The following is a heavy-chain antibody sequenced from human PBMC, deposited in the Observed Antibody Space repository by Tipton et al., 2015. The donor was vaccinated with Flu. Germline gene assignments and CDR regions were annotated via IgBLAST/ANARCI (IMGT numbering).Heavy chain of an antibody. D-gene: IGHD6-6*01. V-gene: IGHV4-4*07. CDR3: ARERDVEYSSSYWFDP. CDR1: GGSISSYY. CDR2: IYTSGST. Sequence: TLSLTCTVSGGSISSYYWSWIRQPAGKGLEWIGRIYTSGSTNYNPSLKSRVTMSVDTSKNQFSLKLSSVTAADTAVYYCARERDVEYSSSYWFDPWGQGPRSPSPQ. J-gene: IGHJ5*02.